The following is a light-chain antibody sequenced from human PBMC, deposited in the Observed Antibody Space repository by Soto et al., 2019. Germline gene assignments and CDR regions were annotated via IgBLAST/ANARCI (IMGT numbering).Light chain of an antibody. J-gene: IGKJ1*01. Sequence: EILLTQSPGTLSLSPGERATLSCRASQSVNSNYLAWYQQKPGQSPRLLIYGASSGATGIPDRFSGSGSGTDFTLTISRLEPEDFAVYYCQQYGSSPRTFGQGTKVDIK. V-gene: IGKV3-20*01. CDR3: QQYGSSPRT. CDR2: GAS. CDR1: QSVNSNY.